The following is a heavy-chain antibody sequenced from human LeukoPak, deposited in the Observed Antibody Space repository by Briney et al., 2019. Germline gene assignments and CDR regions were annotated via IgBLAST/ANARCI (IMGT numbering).Heavy chain of an antibody. CDR2: ISGSGGST. Sequence: GGSLRLSCAASGFTFSSYAMSWVRQAPGKGLEWVSAISGSGGSTYYADSVKGRFTISRDNSENTLYLQMNSLRAEDTAVYYCAKVMVRGVQTSHFDYWGQGTLVTVSS. D-gene: IGHD3-10*01. CDR1: GFTFSSYA. J-gene: IGHJ4*02. CDR3: AKVMVRGVQTSHFDY. V-gene: IGHV3-23*01.